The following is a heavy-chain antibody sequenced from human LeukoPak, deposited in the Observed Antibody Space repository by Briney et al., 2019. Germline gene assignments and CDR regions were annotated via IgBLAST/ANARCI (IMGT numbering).Heavy chain of an antibody. Sequence: SETLSLTCAVYGGSFSSYYWGWIRQPPGKGLEWIGEINHSGSTNYNPSLKSRVTISVDTSKNQFSLKLSSVTAADTAVYYCARRPFMITFGGVIAPPNWFDPWGQGTLVTVSS. J-gene: IGHJ5*02. D-gene: IGHD3-16*02. CDR2: INHSGST. V-gene: IGHV4-34*01. CDR3: ARRPFMITFGGVIAPPNWFDP. CDR1: GGSFSSYY.